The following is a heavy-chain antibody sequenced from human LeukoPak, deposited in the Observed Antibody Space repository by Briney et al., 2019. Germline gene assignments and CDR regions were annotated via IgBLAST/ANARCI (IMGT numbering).Heavy chain of an antibody. CDR1: GGSISDYY. Sequence: PLETLSLTCTVSGGSISDYYWSWIRQPPGKGLEWIGSIYYSGSTYYNPSLKSRVTISVDPSKNQISLKLSSVTAADTAVYYCARAPITIFGVAPFDYWGQGTLVTVSS. V-gene: IGHV4-39*01. D-gene: IGHD3-3*01. CDR2: IYYSGST. J-gene: IGHJ4*02. CDR3: ARAPITIFGVAPFDY.